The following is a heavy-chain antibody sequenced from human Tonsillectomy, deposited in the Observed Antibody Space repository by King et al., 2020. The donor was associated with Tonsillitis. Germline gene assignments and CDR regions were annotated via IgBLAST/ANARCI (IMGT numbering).Heavy chain of an antibody. CDR1: GFTVSSHY. J-gene: IGHJ4*02. D-gene: IGHD4-17*01. V-gene: IGHV3-53*01. CDR2: IYSGDNT. CDR3: ARDQGSGDYGDYMPFDH. Sequence: VQLVESGGGLIQPGGSLRLSCAASGFTVSSHYMGWVRQAPGKGLELVSLIYSGDNTYYADSVKGRFTISRDNSNNTRYLQLNSLRADDTAVYYCARDQGSGDYGDYMPFDHWGQGTLVTVSS.